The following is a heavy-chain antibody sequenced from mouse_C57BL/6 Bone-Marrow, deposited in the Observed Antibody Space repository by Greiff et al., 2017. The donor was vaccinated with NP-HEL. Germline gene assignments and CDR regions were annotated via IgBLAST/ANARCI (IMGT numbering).Heavy chain of an antibody. Sequence: VKLQESGAELVRPGTSVKVSCKASGYAFTNYLIEWVKQRPGQGLEWIGVINPGSGGTNYNEKFKGKATLTADKSSSTAYMQLSSLTSEDSAVYFCARGRFIDYWGQGTTLTVSS. J-gene: IGHJ2*01. CDR3: ARGRFIDY. CDR1: GYAFTNYL. V-gene: IGHV1-54*01. CDR2: INPGSGGT.